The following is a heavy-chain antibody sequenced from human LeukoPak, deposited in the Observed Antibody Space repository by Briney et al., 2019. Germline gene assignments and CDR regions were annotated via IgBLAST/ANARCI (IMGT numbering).Heavy chain of an antibody. D-gene: IGHD3-22*01. V-gene: IGHV3-23*01. Sequence: GGSLRLSCAASGFTFTNYAMNWVRQAPGKGLEWVSAISGSGGSTYYADSVKGRFTISRDNSKNTLYLQMNSLRAEDTAVYYCAKDQGRTYYYDSSGYFWGQGTLVTVSS. CDR2: ISGSGGST. CDR1: GFTFTNYA. CDR3: AKDQGRTYYYDSSGYF. J-gene: IGHJ4*02.